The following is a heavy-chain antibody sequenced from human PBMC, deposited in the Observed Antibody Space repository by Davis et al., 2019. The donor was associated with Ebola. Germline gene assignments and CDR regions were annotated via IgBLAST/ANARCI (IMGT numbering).Heavy chain of an antibody. V-gene: IGHV1-69*04. CDR2: IIPILGIA. CDR1: GYIFTSYG. CDR3: AREDSSGHGVDY. Sequence: SSVKVSCMASGYIFTSYGISWVRQAPGQGLEWMGRIIPILGIANYAQKFQGRVTITADKSTSTAYMELSSLRSEDTAVYYCAREDSSGHGVDYWGQGTLVTVSS. D-gene: IGHD3-22*01. J-gene: IGHJ4*02.